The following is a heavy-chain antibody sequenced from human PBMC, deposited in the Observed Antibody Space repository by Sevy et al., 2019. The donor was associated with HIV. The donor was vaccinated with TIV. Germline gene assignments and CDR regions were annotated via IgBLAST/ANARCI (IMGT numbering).Heavy chain of an antibody. CDR2: IIPIFGTA. Sequence: ASVKVSCKASGGTFSSYAISWVRQAPGQGLEWMGGIIPIFGTANYAQMFQGRVTITGDESTSTAYMELSSLRSEDTAVYYCARGRGYSYGYNTFYGTWFDPWGQGTLVTVSS. CDR1: GGTFSSYA. V-gene: IGHV1-69*13. J-gene: IGHJ5*02. CDR3: ARGRGYSYGYNTFYGTWFDP. D-gene: IGHD5-18*01.